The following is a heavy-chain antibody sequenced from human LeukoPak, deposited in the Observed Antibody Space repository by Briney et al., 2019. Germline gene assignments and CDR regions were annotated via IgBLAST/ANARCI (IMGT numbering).Heavy chain of an antibody. J-gene: IGHJ4*02. V-gene: IGHV3-73*01. Sequence: GGSLRLSCAASGLTFSGSAMHWVRQASGKGLEWVGRIRSKANSYATAYAASVKGRFTISRDDSKNTAYLQMNSLKTEDTAVYYCTRHSPYGYFDYWGQGTLVTVSS. CDR3: TRHSPYGYFDY. CDR1: GLTFSGSA. CDR2: IRSKANSYAT. D-gene: IGHD4-17*01.